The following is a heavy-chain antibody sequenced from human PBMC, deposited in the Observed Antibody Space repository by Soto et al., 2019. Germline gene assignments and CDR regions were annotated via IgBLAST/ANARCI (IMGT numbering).Heavy chain of an antibody. D-gene: IGHD2-21*01. CDR3: TTEGLLVVVGVAVSDH. CDR2: IKSKTDRGTT. V-gene: IGHV3-15*01. J-gene: IGHJ4*02. CDR1: GFTFSHAW. Sequence: EVQLVESGGGLVKAGGSLRLSCVASGFTFSHAWMSWVRQIPGKGLEWVGRIKSKTDRGTTEYAAPVKGRFTISRDDSKNTLYLQMDRLKTEDTAFYYCTTEGLLVVVGVAVSDHWGLGTLVTVSS.